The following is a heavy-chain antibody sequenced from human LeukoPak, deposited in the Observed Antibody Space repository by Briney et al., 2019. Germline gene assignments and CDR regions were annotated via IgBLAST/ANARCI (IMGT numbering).Heavy chain of an antibody. V-gene: IGHV1-8*01. CDR2: MNPNSGNT. CDR3: AIQIGYCSSTSCYGGAFDI. CDR1: GYTFTSYD. D-gene: IGHD2-2*01. J-gene: IGHJ3*02. Sequence: GASVKVSCKASGYTFTSYDINWVRQATGQGLEWMGWMNPNSGNTGYAQKFQGRVTMTRNTSTSTVYMELSSLRSEDTAVYYCAIQIGYCSSTSCYGGAFDIWGQGTMVTVSS.